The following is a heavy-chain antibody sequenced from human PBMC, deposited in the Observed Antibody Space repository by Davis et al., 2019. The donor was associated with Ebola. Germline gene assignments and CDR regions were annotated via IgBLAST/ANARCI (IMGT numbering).Heavy chain of an antibody. D-gene: IGHD3-10*01. CDR1: GGSFSGYY. J-gene: IGHJ6*02. CDR3: ARRSGYYYGMDV. V-gene: IGHV4-34*01. Sequence: MPSETLSLTCAVYGGSFSGYYWSWIRQPPGKGLEWIGEINHSGSTNYNPSLKSRVTVSIDTSKNQFSLELNSLTAADTAVYYCARRSGYYYGMDVWGQGTTVTVSS. CDR2: INHSGST.